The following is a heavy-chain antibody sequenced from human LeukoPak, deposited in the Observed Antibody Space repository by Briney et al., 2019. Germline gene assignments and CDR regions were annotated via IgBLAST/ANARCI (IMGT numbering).Heavy chain of an antibody. V-gene: IGHV4-4*07. CDR2: IHTSGST. J-gene: IGHJ4*02. D-gene: IGHD3-3*01. CDR1: GGSISSYY. CDR3: ARWSGDYSFDY. Sequence: PSETLSLTCTVSGGSISSYYWSWIRQPAGKGLEWIGRIHTSGSTSSNPSLKSRVTMSLDTSKDQFSLKLSSVTAADTAVYYCARWSGDYSFDYWGQGTLVSVSS.